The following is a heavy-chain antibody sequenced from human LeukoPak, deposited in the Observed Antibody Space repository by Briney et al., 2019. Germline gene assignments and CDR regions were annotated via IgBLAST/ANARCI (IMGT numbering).Heavy chain of an antibody. V-gene: IGHV1-69*05. CDR3: ARVKRANDAFDI. Sequence: GASVTVSCKASGGTFSSYAISWVRQAPGQGLEWMGGIIPIFGTANYAQKFQGRVTMTRDTSISTAYMELSRLRSDDTAVYYCARVKRANDAFDIWGQGTMVTVSS. D-gene: IGHD4-23*01. J-gene: IGHJ3*02. CDR1: GGTFSSYA. CDR2: IIPIFGTA.